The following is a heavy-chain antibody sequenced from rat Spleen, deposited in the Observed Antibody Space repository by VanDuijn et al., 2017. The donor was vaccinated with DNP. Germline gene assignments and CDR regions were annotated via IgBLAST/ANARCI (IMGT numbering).Heavy chain of an antibody. J-gene: IGHJ4*01. CDR2: ILYDGSRT. Sequence: EVQLVESGGGLVQPGRSLKLSCAASGFTFSDYNMAWVRQAPKKGLEWVATILYDGSRTYYRDSVKGRFTISRDNAKSSLYLKMNRLKSEDTATYYCARRAIAPPLGAMDAWGQGTSVTVSS. CDR1: GFTFSDYN. V-gene: IGHV5S10*01. D-gene: IGHD1-2*01. CDR3: ARRAIAPPLGAMDA.